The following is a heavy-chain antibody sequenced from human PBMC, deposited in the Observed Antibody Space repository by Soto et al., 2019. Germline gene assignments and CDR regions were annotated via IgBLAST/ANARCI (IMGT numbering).Heavy chain of an antibody. CDR3: AKELDRYDYIWGSYRRSPFDY. J-gene: IGHJ4*02. CDR1: GFTFFSCC. Sequence: GGSPILSRAAPGFTFFSCCLSWVPPAPGEGLEWVSAISGSGGSTYYADSVKGRFTISRDNSKNTLYLQMNSLRAEDTAVYYCAKELDRYDYIWGSYRRSPFDYWGQGTLVTVSS. D-gene: IGHD3-16*02. CDR2: ISGSGGST. V-gene: IGHV3-23*01.